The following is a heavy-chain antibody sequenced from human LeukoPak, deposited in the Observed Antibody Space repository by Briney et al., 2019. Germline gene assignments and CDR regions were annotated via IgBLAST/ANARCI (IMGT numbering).Heavy chain of an antibody. Sequence: GASVKVSCKASGGTFSSYAISWVRQAPGQGLEWMGGIIPIFGTANYAQKFQGRVTITADESTSTAYMELSSLRSEDTAVYYCARDRAPLRDSPWWWFDPWGQGTLVTVSS. V-gene: IGHV1-69*13. CDR3: ARDRAPLRDSPWWWFDP. J-gene: IGHJ5*02. CDR1: GGTFSSYA. CDR2: IIPIFGTA. D-gene: IGHD2-15*01.